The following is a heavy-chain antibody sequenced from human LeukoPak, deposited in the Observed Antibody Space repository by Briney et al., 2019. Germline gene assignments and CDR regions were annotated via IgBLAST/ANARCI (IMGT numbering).Heavy chain of an antibody. D-gene: IGHD3-10*01. CDR3: ARGPGMYYYGSGSQINYFDY. CDR2: VDHTGST. J-gene: IGHJ4*02. CDR1: DDSITVYY. Sequence: PSETLSLTCSVSDDSITVYYWTWIRQPPGKGLEWIGYVDHTGSTNLNPSLNGRVSIPRDTSKNQFSLKLSSVTAADTAVYYCARGPGMYYYGSGSQINYFDYWGQGTLVTVSS. V-gene: IGHV4-59*13.